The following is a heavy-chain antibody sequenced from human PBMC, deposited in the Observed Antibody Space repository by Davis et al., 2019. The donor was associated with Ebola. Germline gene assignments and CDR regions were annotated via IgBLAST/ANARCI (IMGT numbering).Heavy chain of an antibody. J-gene: IGHJ4*02. V-gene: IGHV3-30*18. CDR3: AKLGQGSNFDY. CDR2: ISYDGSNK. Sequence: GGSLRLSCSASGFIFSTYGMHWVRQAPGKGLEWVAVISYDGSNKYYADSVKGRFTISRDNSKNTLYLQMNSLRAEDTAVYYCAKLGQGSNFDYWGQGTLVTVSS. D-gene: IGHD2-2*01. CDR1: GFIFSTYG.